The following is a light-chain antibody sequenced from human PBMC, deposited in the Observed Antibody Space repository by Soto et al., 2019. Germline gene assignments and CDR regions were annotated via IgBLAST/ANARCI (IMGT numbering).Light chain of an antibody. Sequence: DIQMTQSPSSLSASVGDRVTITCRASQGISNYLAWYQQKPGKVPKLLTYAASTLQSGVPSRFSGSGSGTDFTLTISSLQPEDVATYYCQKYNSAGTFGQGTKVEIK. CDR1: QGISNY. V-gene: IGKV1-27*01. J-gene: IGKJ1*01. CDR3: QKYNSAGT. CDR2: AAS.